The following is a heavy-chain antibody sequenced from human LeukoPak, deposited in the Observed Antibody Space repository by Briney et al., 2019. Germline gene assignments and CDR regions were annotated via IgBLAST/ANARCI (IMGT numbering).Heavy chain of an antibody. CDR3: AKVTRGWYPTFDY. CDR2: ISWNSGSI. Sequence: GRSLRLSCAASGFTFDDYAMHWVRQAPGKGLEWVSGISWNSGSIGYADSVKGRFTISRGNAKNSLYLQMNSLRAEDTALYYCAKVTRGWYPTFDYWGQGTLVTVSS. V-gene: IGHV3-9*01. J-gene: IGHJ4*02. D-gene: IGHD6-19*01. CDR1: GFTFDDYA.